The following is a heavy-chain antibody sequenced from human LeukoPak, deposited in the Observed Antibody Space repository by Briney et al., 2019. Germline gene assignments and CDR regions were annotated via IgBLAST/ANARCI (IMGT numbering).Heavy chain of an antibody. CDR1: GFTFSSYG. Sequence: GRSLRLSCAASGFTFSSYGMHWVRQAPGKGLEWVAVISYDGSNKYYADSVKGRFIISRDNSKNTLYLQMNSLRAEDTAVYYCAKDLSPTSSSWYRVLYYGMDVWGQGTAVTVSS. V-gene: IGHV3-30*18. J-gene: IGHJ6*02. CDR2: ISYDGSNK. D-gene: IGHD6-13*01. CDR3: AKDLSPTSSSWYRVLYYGMDV.